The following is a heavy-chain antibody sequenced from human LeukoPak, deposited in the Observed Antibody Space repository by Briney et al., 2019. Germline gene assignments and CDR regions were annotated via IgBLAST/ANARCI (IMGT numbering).Heavy chain of an antibody. CDR1: GITLSNYG. V-gene: IGHV3-23*01. CDR2: ISDTGGRT. J-gene: IGHJ4*02. Sequence: GGSLRLSCAVSGITLSNYGMSWVRQAPGRGLEWVAGISDTGGRTNYADSVKGRFTISRDNPKNILYLQMNSLRAEDTAVYFCAKRGVVTRVILVGFHKEAYYFDSWGQGALVTVSS. CDR3: AKRGVVTRVILVGFHKEAYYFDS. D-gene: IGHD3-10*01.